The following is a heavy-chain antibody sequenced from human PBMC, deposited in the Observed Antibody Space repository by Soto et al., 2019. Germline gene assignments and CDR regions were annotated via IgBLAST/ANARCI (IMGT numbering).Heavy chain of an antibody. CDR2: IRSKAYGGTI. V-gene: IGHV3-49*04. J-gene: IGHJ6*02. CDR1: GFSFVGNA. CDR3: TRAGIDRSGTTHYYYGMDV. Sequence: GGSLRLSCTASGFSFVGNAMSWVRQAPGKGLEWVGFIRSKAYGGTIDYAASVKGRFTFSRDDSRSVAYLQMNGLKTEDTAVYYCTRAGIDRSGTTHYYYGMDVWGQGTTVTVSS. D-gene: IGHD3-22*01.